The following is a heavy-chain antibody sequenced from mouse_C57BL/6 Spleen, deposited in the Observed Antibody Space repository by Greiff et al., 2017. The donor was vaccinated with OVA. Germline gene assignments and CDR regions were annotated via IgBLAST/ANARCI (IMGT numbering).Heavy chain of an antibody. CDR2: IDPETGGT. V-gene: IGHV1-15*01. CDR3: TRGTGTLFDY. J-gene: IGHJ2*01. Sequence: VQLQQSGAELVRPGASVTLSCKASGYTFTDYEMHWVKQTPVHGLAWIGAIDPETGGTAYNQKFKGKAILTADKSSSTAYMELRSLTSEDSAVYYCTRGTGTLFDYWGQGTTLTVSS. D-gene: IGHD4-1*01. CDR1: GYTFTDYE.